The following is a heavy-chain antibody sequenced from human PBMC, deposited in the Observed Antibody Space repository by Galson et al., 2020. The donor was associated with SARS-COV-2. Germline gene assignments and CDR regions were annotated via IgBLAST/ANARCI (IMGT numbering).Heavy chain of an antibody. Sequence: GGSLRLSCAASGFTFRSYAMPWVRQAPGKGLEWVAVISYDGSNKYYADSVKGRFTISRDNSKNTLYLQMNSLRAEDTAVYYCASEGIAVGGTISDYWGQGTLVTVSS. J-gene: IGHJ4*02. CDR3: ASEGIAVGGTISDY. V-gene: IGHV3-30*04. CDR2: ISYDGSNK. D-gene: IGHD6-19*01. CDR1: GFTFRSYA.